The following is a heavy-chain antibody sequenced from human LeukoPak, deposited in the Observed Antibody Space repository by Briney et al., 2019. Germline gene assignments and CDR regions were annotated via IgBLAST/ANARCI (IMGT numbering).Heavy chain of an antibody. CDR2: IYWNDDK. CDR1: GFSLSTSGVG. CDR3: AHIATCYDILTGYSGHNWFDP. V-gene: IGHV2-5*01. J-gene: IGHJ5*02. Sequence: GSGPTLVNPTQTLTLTCTFSGFSLSTSGVGVGWIRQPPGKALEWLALIYWNDDKRYSPSLKSRLTITKDTSKNQVVLTMTNMDPVDTATYYCAHIATCYDILTGYSGHNWFDPWGQGTLVTVSS. D-gene: IGHD3-9*01.